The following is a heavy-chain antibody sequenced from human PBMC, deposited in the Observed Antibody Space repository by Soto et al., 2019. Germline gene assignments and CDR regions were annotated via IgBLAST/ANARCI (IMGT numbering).Heavy chain of an antibody. Sequence: ASVKVSCKASGYTFTSYGISWVRQAPGQGLEWMGWISAYNGNTNYAQKLQGRVTMTTDTSTSTAHMELSSLRSEDTAVYYCARSAGGFPGPLTRYWGQGTLVTVSS. CDR3: ARSAGGFPGPLTRY. J-gene: IGHJ4*02. D-gene: IGHD2-15*01. CDR1: GYTFTSYG. CDR2: ISAYNGNT. V-gene: IGHV1-18*01.